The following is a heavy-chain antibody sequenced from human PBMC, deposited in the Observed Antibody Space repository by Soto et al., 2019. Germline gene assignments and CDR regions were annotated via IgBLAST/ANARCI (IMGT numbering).Heavy chain of an antibody. D-gene: IGHD2-15*01. CDR1: GFTFSSYG. CDR2: ISYDGSNK. J-gene: IGHJ4*02. CDR3: ARDQTKEYCSGGSCYYFDY. Sequence: SLRLSCAASGFTFSSYGMHWVRQAPGKGLEWVAVISYDGSNKYYADSVKGRFTISRDISKNTLYLQMNSLRAEDTAVYYCARDQTKEYCSGGSCYYFDYWGQGTLVTVSS. V-gene: IGHV3-30*03.